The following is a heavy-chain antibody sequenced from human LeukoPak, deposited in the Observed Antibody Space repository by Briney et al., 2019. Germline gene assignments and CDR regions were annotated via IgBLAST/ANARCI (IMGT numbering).Heavy chain of an antibody. CDR3: VKAPSGLIKGSYDV. CDR1: GFTFSNAW. CDR2: ISVSEGTT. V-gene: IGHV3-23*01. Sequence: GGSLRLSCAASGFTFSNAWMTWVRQAPGKGLVWVSSISVSEGTTHYADSVKGRFTISRDNSKNTLYLQMNNLGVDDTAVYYCVKAPSGLIKGSYDVWGQGTMVTVSS. J-gene: IGHJ3*01. D-gene: IGHD3-10*01.